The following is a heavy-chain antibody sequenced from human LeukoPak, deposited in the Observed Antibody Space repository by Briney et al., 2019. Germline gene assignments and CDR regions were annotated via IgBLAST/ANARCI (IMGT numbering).Heavy chain of an antibody. V-gene: IGHV4-4*07. J-gene: IGHJ6*02. CDR1: GGSISSYY. CDR2: IYTSGST. Sequence: SETLSLTCTVSGGSISSYYWSWIRQPAGKGLEWIGRIYTSGSTNYNPSLKSRVTMSVDTSKNQFSLKLSSVAAADTAVYYCARQPQRYYYYGMDVWGQGTTVTVSS. CDR3: ARQPQRYYYYGMDV.